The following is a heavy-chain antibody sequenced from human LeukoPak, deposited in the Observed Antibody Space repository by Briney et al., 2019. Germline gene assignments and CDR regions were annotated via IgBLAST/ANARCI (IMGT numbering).Heavy chain of an antibody. CDR2: INWNGGST. V-gene: IGHV3-20*04. CDR3: ARFMRGYSSSWYGTSLDY. Sequence: GGSLRLSCAASGFTFDDYGMSWVRQAPGKGLEWVSGINWNGGSTGYADSVKGRFTISRDNAKNSLYLQMNSLRAEDTALYYCARFMRGYSSSWYGTSLDYWGQGTLVTVSS. J-gene: IGHJ4*02. CDR1: GFTFDDYG. D-gene: IGHD6-13*01.